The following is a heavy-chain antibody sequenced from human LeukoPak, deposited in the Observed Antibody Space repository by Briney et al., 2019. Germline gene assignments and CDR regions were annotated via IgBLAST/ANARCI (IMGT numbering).Heavy chain of an antibody. CDR2: IIPILGIA. D-gene: IGHD6-19*01. CDR3: AREAAPVAGHYYGMDV. CDR1: GGTFSSYA. V-gene: IGHV1-69*04. J-gene: IGHJ6*02. Sequence: ASVKVSCKASGGTFSSYAISWVRQAPGQGLGWMGRIIPILGIANYAQKFQGRVTITADKSTSTAYMELSSLRSEDTAVYYCAREAAPVAGHYYGMDVWGQGTTVTVSS.